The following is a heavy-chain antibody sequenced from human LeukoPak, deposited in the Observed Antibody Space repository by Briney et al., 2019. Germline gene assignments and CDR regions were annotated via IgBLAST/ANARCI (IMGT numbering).Heavy chain of an antibody. CDR3: AKPGGRVGESLNGIDY. V-gene: IGHV3-9*01. CDR2: ISWNSGSI. Sequence: GRSLRLSCAASGFTFDDYAMHWVRQAPGKGLEWVSGISWNSGSIGYADSVKGRFTISRDNSKNTLFLQMNSLRAEDTAVYYCAKPGGRVGESLNGIDYWGQGTLVTVS. D-gene: IGHD3-10*01. J-gene: IGHJ4*02. CDR1: GFTFDDYA.